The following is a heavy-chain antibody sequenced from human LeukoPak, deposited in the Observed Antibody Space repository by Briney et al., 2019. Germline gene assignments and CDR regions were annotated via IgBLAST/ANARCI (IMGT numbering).Heavy chain of an antibody. CDR3: GRAWYYLDSDGYKGWLDR. J-gene: IGHJ5*02. V-gene: IGHV4-59*01. CDR2: IYYSKTT. CDR1: CASISSYY. D-gene: IGHD3-22*01. Sequence: NSSETLSLTCPVSCASISSYYWSWIRQPPGKGREWLGYIYYSKTTNYHPSLKSRFPISEDTSKSQFSLKLSSVAAADTAVYYCGRAWYYLDSDGYKGWLDRWGQGALVTVSS.